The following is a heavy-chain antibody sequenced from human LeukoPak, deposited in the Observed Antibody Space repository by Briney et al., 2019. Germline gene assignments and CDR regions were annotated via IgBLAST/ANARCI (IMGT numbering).Heavy chain of an antibody. CDR1: GFTFSSYA. Sequence: GGSLRLSCAASGFTFSSYAMHWVRQAPGKGLEWVAVISYDGSNKYYADSVKGRFTISRDNSRNTLYLQMNSLRAEDTAVYYCARQISRGKLSAFDIWGQGTMVTVSS. D-gene: IGHD3-10*01. J-gene: IGHJ3*02. CDR3: ARQISRGKLSAFDI. V-gene: IGHV3-30-3*01. CDR2: ISYDGSNK.